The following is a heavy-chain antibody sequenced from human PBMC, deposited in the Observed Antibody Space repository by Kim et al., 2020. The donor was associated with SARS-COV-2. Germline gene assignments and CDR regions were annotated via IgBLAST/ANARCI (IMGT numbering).Heavy chain of an antibody. CDR1: GYTFTSYG. Sequence: ASVKVSCKASGYTFTSYGISWVRQAPGQGLEWMGWISAYNGNTNYAQKLQGRVTMTPDTSTSTAYMELRSLRSDDTAVYYCARDLPGYYDRLFVYWGQGTLVTVSS. D-gene: IGHD3-22*01. J-gene: IGHJ4*02. CDR3: ARDLPGYYDRLFVY. CDR2: ISAYNGNT. V-gene: IGHV1-18*01.